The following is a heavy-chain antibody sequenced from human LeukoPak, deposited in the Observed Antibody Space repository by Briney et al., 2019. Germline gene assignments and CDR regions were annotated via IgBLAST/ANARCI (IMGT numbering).Heavy chain of an antibody. CDR3: ATLQSSGYDYSDY. CDR2: IYYSGST. D-gene: IGHD3-22*01. V-gene: IGHV4-59*08. CDR1: GGSISSYY. Sequence: PSETLSLTCTVSGGSISSYYWSWIRQPPGKGLEWIGYIYYSGSTDYNPSLKSRVTMSVDTSKNQFSLKLSPVTVADTAVYYCATLQSSGYDYSDYWGQGILVTVSS. J-gene: IGHJ4*02.